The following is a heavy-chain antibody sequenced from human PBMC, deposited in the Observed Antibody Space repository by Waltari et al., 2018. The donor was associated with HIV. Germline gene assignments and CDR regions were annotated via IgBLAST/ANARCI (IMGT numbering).Heavy chain of an antibody. V-gene: IGHV3-23*01. J-gene: IGHJ4*02. Sequence: EVQLLESGGGLVQPGGSLGLSCGASGFPPRDSGMRWVRQAPGKGREWVSTISGSGGSTYYADAVKGRFTISRDNSKNTLYLQMNSLRAEDTAVYYCAKDRTNRAVFDYWGQGTLVTVSS. CDR2: ISGSGGST. CDR1: GFPPRDSG. CDR3: AKDRTNRAVFDY.